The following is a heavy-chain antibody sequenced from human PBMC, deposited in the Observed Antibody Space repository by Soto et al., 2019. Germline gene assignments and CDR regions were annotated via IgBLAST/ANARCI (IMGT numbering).Heavy chain of an antibody. Sequence: QVPLVESGGAVVQPGRSLRLSCAASGFTFSTYGMHWVRQAPGKGLEWVAFISYDGSTTYYANSVKGRFTISRDNSENTLYLQMNSLRAEETAVYYCAKDLLVRGPYCFDYWGQGTLVTVSS. CDR2: ISYDGSTT. J-gene: IGHJ4*02. CDR1: GFTFSTYG. CDR3: AKDLLVRGPYCFDY. V-gene: IGHV3-30*02. D-gene: IGHD3-10*01.